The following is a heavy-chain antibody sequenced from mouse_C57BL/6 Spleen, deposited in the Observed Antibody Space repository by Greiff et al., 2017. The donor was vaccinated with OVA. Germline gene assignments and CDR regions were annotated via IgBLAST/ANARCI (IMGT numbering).Heavy chain of an antibody. CDR3: ARSAYSNYRLDY. J-gene: IGHJ2*01. D-gene: IGHD2-5*01. CDR2: INPNNGGT. Sequence: EVQLQQSGPELVKPGASVKMSCKASGYTFTDYNMHWVKQSHGKSLEWIGYINPNNGGTSYNQKFKGKATLTVNKSSSTAYMELRSLTSEDSAVYYCARSAYSNYRLDYWGQGTTLTVSS. V-gene: IGHV1-22*01. CDR1: GYTFTDYN.